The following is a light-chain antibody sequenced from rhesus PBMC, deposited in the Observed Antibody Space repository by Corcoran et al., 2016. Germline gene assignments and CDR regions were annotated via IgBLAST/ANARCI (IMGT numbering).Light chain of an antibody. CDR1: QGISSW. J-gene: IGKJ4*01. CDR3: QHYYDNPLT. V-gene: IGKV1-18*01. CDR2: AAS. Sequence: DIQMTQSPSSLSASVGDRVTITCQASQGISSWLAWYQQKPGKAPKLLIYAASSLQSGVPSRFSGSGSGTDFTLPISSLQPEDSAAYYCQHYYDNPLTFGGGTKVEIK.